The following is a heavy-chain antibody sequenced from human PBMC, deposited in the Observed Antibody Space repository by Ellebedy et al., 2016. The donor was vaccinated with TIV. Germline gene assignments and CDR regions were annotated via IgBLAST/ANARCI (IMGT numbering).Heavy chain of an antibody. D-gene: IGHD4-11*01. V-gene: IGHV1-2*02. Sequence: ASVKVSCXASGYTFIDYYVHWVRQAPGQGLEWMGWINPNTGDTHYAQNFQGRVTMTRDTSISTAYMELRSLRSDDTAVYYCARWGDDYNNAYYFDYWGQGTLITVSS. J-gene: IGHJ4*02. CDR2: INPNTGDT. CDR1: GYTFIDYY. CDR3: ARWGDDYNNAYYFDY.